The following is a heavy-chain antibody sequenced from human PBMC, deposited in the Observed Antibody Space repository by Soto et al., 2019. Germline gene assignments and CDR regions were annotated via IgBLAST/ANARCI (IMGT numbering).Heavy chain of an antibody. D-gene: IGHD2-2*01. J-gene: IGHJ3*02. CDR1: GFTFDDYA. V-gene: IGHV3-9*01. Sequence: EVQLVESGGGLVQPGRSLRLSCAASGFTFDDYAMHWVRQAPGKGLEWVSGISWNSGSIGYADSVKGRFTISRDNAKNSLYLQMNSLRAEDTALYYCAKEGFCSSTSCYAHDAFDIWGQGTMVTGSS. CDR3: AKEGFCSSTSCYAHDAFDI. CDR2: ISWNSGSI.